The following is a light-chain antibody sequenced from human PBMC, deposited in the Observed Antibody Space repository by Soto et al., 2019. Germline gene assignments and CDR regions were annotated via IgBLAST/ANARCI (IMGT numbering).Light chain of an antibody. V-gene: IGKV1-39*01. J-gene: IGKJ1*01. CDR2: SAX. CDR3: QQSYSSPPT. CDR1: QSIINH. Sequence: DIQMTQSPSSLSASVEDRVIITCRASQSIINHLNWYQXKPWKAXXXXIXSAXILQSGVPSRFSGSRSGPDFTLTISSLQPEDFATYYCQQSYSSPPTFGQGTKVDIK.